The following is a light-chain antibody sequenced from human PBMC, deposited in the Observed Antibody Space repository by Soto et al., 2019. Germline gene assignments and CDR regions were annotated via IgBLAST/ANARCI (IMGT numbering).Light chain of an antibody. CDR3: QQYYRTPSYT. CDR1: QSVLYSSNNKNY. J-gene: IGKJ2*01. CDR2: WAS. V-gene: IGKV4-1*01. Sequence: DIVMTQSPDSLAVSLVERATINCKSSQSVLYSSNNKNYLAWYQQKPGQHPKLLIYWASTRESGVPDRFSGSGSGSDFTLTISSLQAEDVAVYYCQQYYRTPSYTFGQGTKLEIK.